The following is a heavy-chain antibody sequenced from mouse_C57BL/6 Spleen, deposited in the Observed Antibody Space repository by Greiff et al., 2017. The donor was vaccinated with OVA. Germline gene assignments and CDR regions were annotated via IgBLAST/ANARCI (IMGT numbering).Heavy chain of an antibody. V-gene: IGHV5-4*01. CDR2: ISDGGSYT. Sequence: EVQGVESGGGLVKPGGSLKLSCAASGFTFSSYAMSWVRQTPEQRLEWVSTISDGGSYTYYPDNVTGRFTFSRDNAKNNLYLQMRQLKSEDTAMYYCARATYYDYDGYYAMDYWGQGTSVTVSS. J-gene: IGHJ4*01. CDR1: GFTFSSYA. D-gene: IGHD2-4*01. CDR3: ARATYYDYDGYYAMDY.